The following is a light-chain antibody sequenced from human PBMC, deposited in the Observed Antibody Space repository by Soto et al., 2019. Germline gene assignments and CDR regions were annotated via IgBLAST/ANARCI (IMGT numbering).Light chain of an antibody. CDR1: SSDVGTYNL. V-gene: IGLV2-23*02. J-gene: IGLJ2*01. CDR3: CAYAGSNSVI. CDR2: EVR. Sequence: QSALTQPASVSGSPGQSITISCTGTSSDVGTYNLVSWYQQYPGKAPKLMIYEVRKRPSGIRDRCSGSKSANTASLTISGLQAEDEAYYYCCAYAGSNSVIFGGGTKLTVL.